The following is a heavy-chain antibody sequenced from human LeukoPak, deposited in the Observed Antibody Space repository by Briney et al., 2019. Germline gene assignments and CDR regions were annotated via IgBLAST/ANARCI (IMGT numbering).Heavy chain of an antibody. CDR3: ARGLGASKIRGTRWFDP. CDR1: GGSFSGYY. J-gene: IGHJ5*02. CDR2: INHSGST. V-gene: IGHV4-34*01. D-gene: IGHD4/OR15-4a*01. Sequence: SETLSLTCAVYGGSFSGYYWSWIRHPPGKGLECIGEINHSGSTNYNPSLKGRVSISVDTSKNQFSLELSTETAADTAVYYCARGLGASKIRGTRWFDPWGQGTLVTVSS.